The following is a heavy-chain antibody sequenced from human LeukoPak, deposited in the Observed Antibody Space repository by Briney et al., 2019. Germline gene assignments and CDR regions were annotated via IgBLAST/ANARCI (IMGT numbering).Heavy chain of an antibody. Sequence: GESLKISCKGSGYSFMSYWTVWVRQMPGKGLEWMGLIYPGDSDARYSPSFQGQVTFSVAKSVNTAYLQWNSLKASDTAMYYCARIIVASESFDIWGQGTMVTVSS. J-gene: IGHJ3*02. CDR1: GYSFMSYW. V-gene: IGHV5-51*01. D-gene: IGHD3-22*01. CDR2: IYPGDSDA. CDR3: ARIIVASESFDI.